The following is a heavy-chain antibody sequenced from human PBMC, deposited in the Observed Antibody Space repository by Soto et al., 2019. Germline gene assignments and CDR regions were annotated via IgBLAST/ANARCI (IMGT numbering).Heavy chain of an antibody. J-gene: IGHJ4*02. D-gene: IGHD2-15*01. CDR1: GFTFDDYA. CDR2: ISWNSGSI. V-gene: IGHV3-9*01. Sequence: PGGSLRLSCAASGFTFDDYAMHWVRQAPGKGLEWVSGISWNSGSIGYADSVKGRFTISRDNAKNSLYLQMNSLRAEDTALYYCAKDSCSGGSCWSDYWGQGTLVTVSS. CDR3: AKDSCSGGSCWSDY.